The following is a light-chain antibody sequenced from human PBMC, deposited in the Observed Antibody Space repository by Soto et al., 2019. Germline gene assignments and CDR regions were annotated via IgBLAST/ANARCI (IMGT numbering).Light chain of an antibody. CDR1: QSY. J-gene: IGKJ1*01. Sequence: EIVLTQSPGTLSLSPGEIATLSCRASQSYLAWYQQKPGQAPRLLIYGASSRATGIPDRFSGSGSGTDFTLTISRLEPEDFAVYYCQQYYDSPPWTFGQGTKVEIK. CDR2: GAS. V-gene: IGKV3-20*01. CDR3: QQYYDSPPWT.